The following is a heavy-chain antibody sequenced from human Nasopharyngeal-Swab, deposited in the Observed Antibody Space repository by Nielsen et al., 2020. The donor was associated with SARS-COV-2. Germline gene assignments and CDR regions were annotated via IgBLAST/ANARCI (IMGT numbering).Heavy chain of an antibody. Sequence: ASVKVSCKASGYTFTSYYMHWVRQAPGQGLEWMGIINPSGGSTSYAQKFQGRVTMTRDTPTSTVYMELSSLRSEDTAVYYCARGIGVLRFLEWSHMDVWGKGTTVTVSS. CDR1: GYTFTSYY. V-gene: IGHV1-46*01. D-gene: IGHD3-3*01. CDR3: ARGIGVLRFLEWSHMDV. CDR2: INPSGGST. J-gene: IGHJ6*03.